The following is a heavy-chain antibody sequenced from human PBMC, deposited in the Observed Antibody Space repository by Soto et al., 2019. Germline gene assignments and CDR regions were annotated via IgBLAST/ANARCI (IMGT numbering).Heavy chain of an antibody. CDR1: GYTFSDYY. D-gene: IGHD1-1*01. Sequence: ASVKVSCKASGYTFSDYYINWVRQAPGQGLEWMGWINPNSGGTKYAPKFQGGVTMTRDTSITTAYMELSRLRSGDTAVYYCAREPTTAKPEGIDFWGQGTLVTVSS. J-gene: IGHJ4*02. V-gene: IGHV1-2*02. CDR2: INPNSGGT. CDR3: AREPTTAKPEGIDF.